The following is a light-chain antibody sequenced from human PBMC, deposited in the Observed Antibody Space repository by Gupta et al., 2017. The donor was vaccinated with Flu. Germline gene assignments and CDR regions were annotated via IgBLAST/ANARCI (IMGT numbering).Light chain of an antibody. V-gene: IGLV1-47*01. CDR1: NSNIGSKY. J-gene: IGLJ2*01. CDR2: RNY. CDR3: ASGDDSVSGVV. Sequence: RVTISCSGSNSNIGSKYVHWYQHLPGTAPKLLISRNYERSSGVPDRFSGSKSGTSASPVISGLRSEDEADYYCASGDDSVSGVVFGGGTKLTVL.